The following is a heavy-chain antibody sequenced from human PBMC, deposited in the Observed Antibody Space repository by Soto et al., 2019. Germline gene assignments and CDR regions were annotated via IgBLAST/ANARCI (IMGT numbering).Heavy chain of an antibody. Sequence: GSLRLSCAASGFTFTRYSMNWVRQAPGKGLEWVSSISSTTNYIYYGDSMKGRFTICRDSAKNSLYLEMNSQRAEDTAVYYCARESEDLTSNFDYWGQGTLVTVAS. J-gene: IGHJ4*02. CDR2: ISSTTNYI. V-gene: IGHV3-21*06. CDR1: GFTFTRYS. CDR3: ARESEDLTSNFDY.